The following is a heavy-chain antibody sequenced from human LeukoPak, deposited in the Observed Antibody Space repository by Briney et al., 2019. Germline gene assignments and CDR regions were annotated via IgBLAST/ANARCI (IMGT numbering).Heavy chain of an antibody. D-gene: IGHD3-3*01. CDR3: ARVFYSDYYYYYMDV. J-gene: IGHJ6*03. V-gene: IGHV1-69*13. CDR1: GGTFSSNA. CDR2: IIPMFGTA. Sequence: ASVKVSCKASGGTFSSNAINWVRQAPGQGLEWMGGIIPMFGTANYAQKFQGRVTITADESTSTAYMELSSLRSEDTAVYYCARVFYSDYYYYYMDVWGKGTTVTISS.